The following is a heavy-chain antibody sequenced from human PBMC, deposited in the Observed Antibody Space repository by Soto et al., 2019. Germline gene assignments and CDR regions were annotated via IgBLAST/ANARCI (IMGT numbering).Heavy chain of an antibody. J-gene: IGHJ6*02. CDR3: ARHFGDIQGAYNYYYYGMDG. V-gene: IGHV4-34*01. CDR1: GGSFSGYY. Sequence: SETLSLTCAVYGGSFSGYYWSWIRQPPGKGLEWIGEINHSGSTNYNPSLKSRVTISVDTSKNQFSLKLSSVTAADTAVYYCARHFGDIQGAYNYYYYGMDGWGQGTTVTVSS. CDR2: INHSGST. D-gene: IGHD3-16*01.